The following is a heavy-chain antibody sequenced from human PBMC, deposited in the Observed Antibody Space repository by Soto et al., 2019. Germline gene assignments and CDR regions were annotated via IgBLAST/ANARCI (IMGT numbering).Heavy chain of an antibody. CDR3: ARTGTIVVVTATQPTYYYYGMDV. CDR1: GGTFSSYA. D-gene: IGHD2-21*02. J-gene: IGHJ6*02. V-gene: IGHV1-69*01. CDR2: IIPIFGTA. Sequence: QVQLVQSGAEVKKPGSSVKVSCKASGGTFSSYAISWVRQAPGQGLEWMGGIIPIFGTANYAQKFQGRVTITADESTSTAYMELSSLRSEDTAVYYCARTGTIVVVTATQPTYYYYGMDVWGQGTTVTVSS.